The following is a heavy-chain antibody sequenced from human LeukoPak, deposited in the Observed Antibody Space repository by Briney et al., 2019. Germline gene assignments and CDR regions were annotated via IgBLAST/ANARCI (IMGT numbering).Heavy chain of an antibody. CDR1: GGSISSYY. CDR3: ARLGGWRYFDY. Sequence: SETLSLTCTVSGGSISSYYWSWIRQPPGKGLEWIGYMYYSGSTNYNPSLKSRVTISVDTSKNQFSLKLSSVTAADTAVYYCARLGGWRYFDYWGQGTLVTVSS. CDR2: MYYSGST. V-gene: IGHV4-59*08. D-gene: IGHD6-19*01. J-gene: IGHJ4*02.